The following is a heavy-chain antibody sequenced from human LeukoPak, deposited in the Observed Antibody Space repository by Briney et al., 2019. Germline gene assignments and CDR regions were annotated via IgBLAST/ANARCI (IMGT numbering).Heavy chain of an antibody. CDR1: GFAFTDYD. V-gene: IGHV3-13*01. Sequence: GGSPRLSCAASGFAFTDYDMHWVRQATGGGLEWVSSIGKAGDTYYADSVKGRFTISRESANNHFYLQMNSLRAGDTAVYFCASLGDSIYWGQGTLVTVSS. CDR2: IGKAGDT. D-gene: IGHD1-26*01. CDR3: ASLGDSIY. J-gene: IGHJ4*02.